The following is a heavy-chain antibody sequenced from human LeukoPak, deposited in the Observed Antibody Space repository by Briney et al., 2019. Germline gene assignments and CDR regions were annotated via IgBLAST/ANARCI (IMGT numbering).Heavy chain of an antibody. V-gene: IGHV3-7*01. D-gene: IGHD5-24*01. CDR1: GFSFSDYW. J-gene: IGHJ4*02. Sequence: GGSLRLSCAASGFSFSDYWMSWVRQAPGKGLEWVANVKPDGSEKYYVDSVKGRFTISRDNARNSLYLQMDSLRAEDTVVYYCANLWEMGYWGQGTLVTVSS. CDR3: ANLWEMGY. CDR2: VKPDGSEK.